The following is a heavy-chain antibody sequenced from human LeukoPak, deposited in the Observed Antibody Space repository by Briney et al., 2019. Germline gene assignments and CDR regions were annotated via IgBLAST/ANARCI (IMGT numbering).Heavy chain of an antibody. CDR2: IASSAFPI. V-gene: IGHV3-48*03. J-gene: IGHJ3*02. Sequence: GGSLRLSCVASGFTFSNYEMCWVRQAPGKGLEWVSYIASSAFPIYYADSVKGRFTISGDNANNSLYLQMNSLRGEDTAVYYCVQGVVARSFDIWGQGTMVTVSS. CDR1: GFTFSNYE. CDR3: VQGVVARSFDI. D-gene: IGHD2-15*01.